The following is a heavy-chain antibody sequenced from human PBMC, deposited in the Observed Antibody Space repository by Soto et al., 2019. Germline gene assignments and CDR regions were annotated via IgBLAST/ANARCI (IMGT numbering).Heavy chain of an antibody. Sequence: QVQLVQSRAEVKNPGASVKVSCKASGYSFTRYGIAWARQAPGQGLEWMGWINTYNGNTNYAQNLQGRVTLTTDTSTSTVYMELTSLTSNDPAIYYCAMVDVYVTPSPQDVWGQGTTVIVSS. V-gene: IGHV1-18*01. CDR1: GYSFTRYG. J-gene: IGHJ6*02. CDR2: INTYNGNT. CDR3: AMVDVYVTPSPQDV. D-gene: IGHD3-16*01.